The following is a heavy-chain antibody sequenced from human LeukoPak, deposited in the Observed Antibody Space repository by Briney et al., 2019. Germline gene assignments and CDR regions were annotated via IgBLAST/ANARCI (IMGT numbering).Heavy chain of an antibody. J-gene: IGHJ4*02. CDR3: AREPSGHSGSFDS. CDR2: PYYRSKWYY. V-gene: IGHV6-1*01. CDR1: GDSVSSNDAA. Sequence: SHTLSLTCAISGDSVSSNDAAGNWIRQSPSRGLEWLGRPYYRSKWYYDYAVSVKSRITINPDTSKNQFSLQLNSVTPDDTAVFYCAREPSGHSGSFDSWVQGTLVTVSS. D-gene: IGHD4-23*01.